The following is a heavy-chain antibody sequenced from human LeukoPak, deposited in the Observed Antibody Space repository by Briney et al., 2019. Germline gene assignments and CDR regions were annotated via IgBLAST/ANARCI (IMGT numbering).Heavy chain of an antibody. CDR1: GYTFTSYY. Sequence: ASVKVSCKASGYTFTSYYMQWVRQAPGQGLEWMGIINPSGGSTSYGQKFQGRVIMTRDTSTSTVYMELSSLRSADTAVYFCARSIVSSGPYYFDYWGQGTLVTVSS. J-gene: IGHJ4*02. CDR2: INPSGGST. CDR3: ARSIVSSGPYYFDY. V-gene: IGHV1-46*01. D-gene: IGHD6-19*01.